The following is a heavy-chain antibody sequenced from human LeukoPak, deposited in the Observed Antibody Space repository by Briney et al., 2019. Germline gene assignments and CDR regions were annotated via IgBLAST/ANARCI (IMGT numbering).Heavy chain of an antibody. V-gene: IGHV4-61*09. CDR1: GGSISSGSYY. CDR2: IYTSGST. J-gene: IGHJ4*02. Sequence: PSETLSLTCTVSGGSISSGSYYWSWIRQPAGKGLEWIGHIYTSGSTNYNPSLKSRVTISADTSKNQFSLKLRSVTAADTAVYYCARHTHKVEVPPGAVGRPRSAFDFWGQGTLVTVSS. CDR3: ARHTHKVEVPPGAVGRPRSAFDF. D-gene: IGHD1-1*01.